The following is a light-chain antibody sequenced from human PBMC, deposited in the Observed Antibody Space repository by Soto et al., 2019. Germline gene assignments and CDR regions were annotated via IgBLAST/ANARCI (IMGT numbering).Light chain of an antibody. CDR1: EIVKSN. Sequence: IVMTQSPATLSVSPGERATLSCRASEIVKSNLAWYQQKPGQAPRLLIYGAFVRATGIPVRFSGSGSGTEFTLTISSLQSEDLALYYCQQYNNWPHTFGQGTKVDIK. CDR2: GAF. CDR3: QQYNNWPHT. V-gene: IGKV3-15*01. J-gene: IGKJ2*01.